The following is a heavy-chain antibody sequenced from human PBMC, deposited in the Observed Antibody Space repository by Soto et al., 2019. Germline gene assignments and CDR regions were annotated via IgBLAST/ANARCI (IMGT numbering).Heavy chain of an antibody. V-gene: IGHV1-18*01. CDR2: ISAYNGNT. CDR1: GYTFTSYG. Sequence: SVKVSCKASGYTFTSYGLSWARQAPGQGLEWMGWISAYNGNTNYAQKLQGRVTMTTDTSTSTAYMELRSLRSDDTAVYYCARDLVVVVPAAMDYYYYMDVWGKGTTVTVSS. D-gene: IGHD2-2*01. J-gene: IGHJ6*03. CDR3: ARDLVVVVPAAMDYYYYMDV.